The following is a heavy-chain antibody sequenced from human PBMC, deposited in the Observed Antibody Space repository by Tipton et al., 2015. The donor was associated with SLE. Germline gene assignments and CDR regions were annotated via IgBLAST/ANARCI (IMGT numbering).Heavy chain of an antibody. CDR3: ARGGEYRVYYYGMNV. V-gene: IGHV4-39*07. CDR2: MYYSGTT. CDR1: GGSVSSSGYY. Sequence: TLSLTCTVSGGSVSSSGYYWGWVRQPPGKGLAWIGSMYYSGTTYYRASLRSRATISIDTSKNQFSLKLSSVTAADTAVYYCARGGEYRVYYYGMNVWGQGTTVTVS. J-gene: IGHJ6*02. D-gene: IGHD2/OR15-2a*01.